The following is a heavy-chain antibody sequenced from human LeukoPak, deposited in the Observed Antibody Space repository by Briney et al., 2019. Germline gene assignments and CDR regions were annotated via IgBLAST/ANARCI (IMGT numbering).Heavy chain of an antibody. D-gene: IGHD6-13*01. CDR2: IFPGDSET. CDR3: ARVRSSSLYDFDY. J-gene: IGHJ4*02. V-gene: IGHV5-51*01. Sequence: LGESPKISCKGSGYSFSSYWIGWVRQMPGKGLEWMGIIFPGDSETRYSPSFQGQVNLSADQSLSTAYLEWSSLKGSDTAMYYCARVRSSSLYDFDYWGQGTLVTVSS. CDR1: GYSFSSYW.